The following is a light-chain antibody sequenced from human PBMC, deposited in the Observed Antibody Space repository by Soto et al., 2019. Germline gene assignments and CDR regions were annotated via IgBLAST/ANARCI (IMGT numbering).Light chain of an antibody. CDR1: QSVSSY. CDR2: DAS. CDR3: QQRSNWPPYT. J-gene: IGKJ2*01. Sequence: EIVLTQSPATLSFSPGERATLSCRASQSVSSYLAWYQQKPGQAPRLLIYDASNRATGIPARLSGSGSGTDFTLTSSRREPEDFAVYYCQQRSNWPPYTFGQGTKLEIK. V-gene: IGKV3-11*01.